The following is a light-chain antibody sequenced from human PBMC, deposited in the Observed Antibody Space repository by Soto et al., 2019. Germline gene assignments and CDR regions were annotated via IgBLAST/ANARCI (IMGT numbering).Light chain of an antibody. CDR2: WAS. CDR1: QSILYSSNNKNF. CDR3: QQYYDTPVT. J-gene: IGKJ5*01. Sequence: DIVMTQSPDSLAVSLGERATINCKSSQSILYSSNNKNFLAWYQQKPGQPPKLLIYWASTRESGVPDRFSGSDTGTEFTLTISSLQAEDVAVYYCQQYYDTPVTFGQGTRLEIK. V-gene: IGKV4-1*01.